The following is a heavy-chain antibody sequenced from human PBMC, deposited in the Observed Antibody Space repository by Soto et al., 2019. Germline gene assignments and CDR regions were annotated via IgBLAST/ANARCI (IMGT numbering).Heavy chain of an antibody. V-gene: IGHV4-30-2*01. Sequence: SETLSLTCAVSGGSISSGGYSWSWIRQPPGKGLEWIGYIYHSGSTYYNPSLKSRVTISVDRSKNQFSLKLSSVTAADTAVYYCARGGPEPLDYWGQGTLVTVSS. CDR2: IYHSGST. D-gene: IGHD2-15*01. CDR1: GGSISSGGYS. CDR3: ARGGPEPLDY. J-gene: IGHJ4*02.